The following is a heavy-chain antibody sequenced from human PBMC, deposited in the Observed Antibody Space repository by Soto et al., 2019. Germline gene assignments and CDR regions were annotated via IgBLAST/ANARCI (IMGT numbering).Heavy chain of an antibody. V-gene: IGHV6-1*01. CDR1: GDRVSSNSAA. D-gene: IGHD6-19*01. J-gene: IGHJ6*02. CDR2: TYYRSKWYN. CDR3: AIFRIAVAGVEDYYGMDV. Sequence: SQTLSLPCAISGDRVSSNSAAWNWIRQSPSRGLEWLGRTYYRSKWYNDYAVSVKSRITINPDTSKNQFSLQLNSVTPEDTAVYYCAIFRIAVAGVEDYYGMDVWGQGTTVTVSS.